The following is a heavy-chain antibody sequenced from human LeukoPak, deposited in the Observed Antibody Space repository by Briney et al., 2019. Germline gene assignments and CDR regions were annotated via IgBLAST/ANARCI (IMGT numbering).Heavy chain of an antibody. J-gene: IGHJ6*03. V-gene: IGHV1-2*02. Sequence: ASVKVSCKASGYTFTGCYMHWVRQAPGQGLEWMGWINPNSGGTNYAQKFQGRVTMTRDTSISTAYMELSRLRSDDTAVYYCARPPKVEFPYYYYMDVWGKGTTVTVSS. CDR3: ARPPKVEFPYYYYMDV. CDR2: INPNSGGT. D-gene: IGHD3-10*01. CDR1: GYTFTGCY.